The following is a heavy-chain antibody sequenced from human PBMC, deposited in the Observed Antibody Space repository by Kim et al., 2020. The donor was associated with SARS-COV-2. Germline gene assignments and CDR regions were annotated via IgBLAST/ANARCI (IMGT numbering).Heavy chain of an antibody. D-gene: IGHD4-17*01. CDR3: ARDGVYGATVTTWYYYYGMDV. CDR1: GFTVSSNY. J-gene: IGHJ6*02. CDR2: IYSGGST. V-gene: IGHV3-66*02. Sequence: GGSLRLSCAASGFTVSSNYMSWVRQAPGKGLEWVSVIYSGGSTYYAASVKGRFTISSDNSKNTPYLQMNSLRAEDTAVYYCARDGVYGATVTTWYYYYGMDVWGQGTTVTVSS.